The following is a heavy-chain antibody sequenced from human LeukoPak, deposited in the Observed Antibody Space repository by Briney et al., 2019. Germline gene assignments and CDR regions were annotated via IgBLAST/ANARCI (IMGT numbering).Heavy chain of an antibody. J-gene: IGHJ5*02. CDR1: GGSFSGYY. CDR2: INHSGST. V-gene: IGHV4-34*01. D-gene: IGHD6-19*01. Sequence: SETLSPTCAVYGGSFSGYYWSWIRQPPGKGLEWNGEINHSGSTNYNPSLKSRVTISVDTSKNQFSLKLSSVTAADTAVYYCARGYSSGWYGLDPWGQGTLVTVSS. CDR3: ARGYSSGWYGLDP.